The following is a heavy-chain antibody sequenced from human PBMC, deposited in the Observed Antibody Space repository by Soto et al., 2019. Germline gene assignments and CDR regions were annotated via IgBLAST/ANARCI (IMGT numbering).Heavy chain of an antibody. D-gene: IGHD2-21*02. Sequence: SETLSLTCTVSGGSISGYYWSWIRQPPGKGLEWIGYMYKTGSTVYNPSFKSRVTISVDTSKNQFSLKLNSVTAADTAVYYCARDLWGYCGTDCYPLDVWGQGTKVTVSS. V-gene: IGHV4-59*01. J-gene: IGHJ6*02. CDR3: ARDLWGYCGTDCYPLDV. CDR1: GGSISGYY. CDR2: MYKTGST.